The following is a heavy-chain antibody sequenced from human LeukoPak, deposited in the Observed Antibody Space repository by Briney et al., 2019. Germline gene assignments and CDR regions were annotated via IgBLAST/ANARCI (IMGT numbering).Heavy chain of an antibody. J-gene: IGHJ4*02. V-gene: IGHV1-69*13. CDR3: ASMVRGVIYDY. D-gene: IGHD3-10*01. CDR1: GYTFTGYY. CDR2: IIPIFGTA. Sequence: SVKVSCKASGYTFTGYYMHWVRQAPGQGLEWMGGIIPIFGTANYAQKFQGRVTITADESTSTAYMELSSLRSEDTAVYYCASMVRGVIYDYWGQGTLVTVSS.